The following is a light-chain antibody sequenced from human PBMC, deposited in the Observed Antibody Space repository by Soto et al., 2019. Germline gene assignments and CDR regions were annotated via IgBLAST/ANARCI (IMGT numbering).Light chain of an antibody. V-gene: IGKV2-30*02. CDR1: QSFVHSDGNTY. CDR3: MEGTYWPNT. J-gene: IGKJ2*01. CDR2: RVS. Sequence: DVVLTQSPLSLPVTLGQPASISCRSSQSFVHSDGNTYLHWFQQRPGQSPRRLIYRVSTRDSGVPDRFSGGGSGPDFTLKISRGEAEDVGVDYCMEGTYWPNTFGQGTKLEIK.